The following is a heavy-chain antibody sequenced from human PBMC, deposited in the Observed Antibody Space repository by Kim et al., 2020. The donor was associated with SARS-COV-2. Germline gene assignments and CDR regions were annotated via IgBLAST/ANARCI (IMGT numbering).Heavy chain of an antibody. CDR1: GGTFSRYA. CDR2: IIPIFGTA. CDR3: ASVDTAMVIYHEGRHYFDY. Sequence: SVKVSCKASGGTFSRYAISWVRQAPGQGLEWMGGIIPIFGTANYAQKFQGRVTITADESTSTAYMELSSLRSEDTAVYYCASVDTAMVIYHEGRHYFDYWGQGTLVTVSS. V-gene: IGHV1-69*13. D-gene: IGHD5-18*01. J-gene: IGHJ4*02.